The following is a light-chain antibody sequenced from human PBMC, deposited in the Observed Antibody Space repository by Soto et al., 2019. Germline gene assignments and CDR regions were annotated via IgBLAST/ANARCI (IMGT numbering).Light chain of an antibody. V-gene: IGKV3-20*01. CDR1: QIVGSRN. CDR2: GAS. Sequence: IVLTQSPGTLSLSPGERATLSCRASQIVGSRNLAWYQQKPGQAPRPLIYGASNRATGIPDRFSGSGSGTDVTLTISRLEPEDFAVYYCQQDVGSPGTFGQGTKLEIK. CDR3: QQDVGSPGT. J-gene: IGKJ2*01.